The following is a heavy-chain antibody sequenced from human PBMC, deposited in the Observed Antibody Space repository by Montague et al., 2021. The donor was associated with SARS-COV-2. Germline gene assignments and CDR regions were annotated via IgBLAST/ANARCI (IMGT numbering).Heavy chain of an antibody. V-gene: IGHV4-4*07. CDR1: GVSITSYY. D-gene: IGHD3-16*01. CDR2: IYASGST. J-gene: IGHJ4*02. CDR3: VRDGGNWYYFDY. Sequence: SETLSLTCSISGVSITSYYWSWVRQPAGKGLEWIGHIYASGSTNYNPSLKSRVRLSIDKPKNQFSLELESLTAADTAVYYCVRDGGNWYYFDYWGQGALVTVSS.